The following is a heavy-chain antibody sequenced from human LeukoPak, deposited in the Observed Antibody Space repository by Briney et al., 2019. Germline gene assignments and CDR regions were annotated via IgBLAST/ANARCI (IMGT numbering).Heavy chain of an antibody. Sequence: GGSLRLSCAASGFTFSSYAMSWVRQAPGKGLKCVSAISGSGGSTYYADSVKGRFTISRDNSKNTLYLQMNSLRAEDTAVYYCAKSMITPGYFDYWGQGTPVTVSS. V-gene: IGHV3-23*01. J-gene: IGHJ4*02. CDR2: ISGSGGST. CDR1: GFTFSSYA. CDR3: AKSMITPGYFDY. D-gene: IGHD3-22*01.